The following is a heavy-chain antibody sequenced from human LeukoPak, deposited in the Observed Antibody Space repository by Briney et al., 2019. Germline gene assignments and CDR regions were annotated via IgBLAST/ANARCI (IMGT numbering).Heavy chain of an antibody. Sequence: ASVKVSRKASGYTFTSYGISWVRQAPGQGLEWMGWISAYNGNTNYAQKLQGRVTVTTDTSTSTAYMELRSLRSDDTAVYYCARPGYSSGWYLGEYDYWGQGTLVTVSS. D-gene: IGHD6-19*01. CDR3: ARPGYSSGWYLGEYDY. J-gene: IGHJ4*02. CDR1: GYTFTSYG. V-gene: IGHV1-18*01. CDR2: ISAYNGNT.